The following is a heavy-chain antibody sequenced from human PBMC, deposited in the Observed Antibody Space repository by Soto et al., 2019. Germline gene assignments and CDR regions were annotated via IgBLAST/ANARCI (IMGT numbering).Heavy chain of an antibody. CDR3: ARGDRGAFDL. J-gene: IGHJ3*01. CDR2: IHNDGSRT. D-gene: IGHD1-26*01. V-gene: IGHV3-74*03. CDR1: GFTFSYYW. Sequence: EVQLVESGGGLVQPGESLRLSCAASGFTFSYYWMHWVRQTPGKGLLWVSHIHNDGSRTTYADSVKGRFTISRDNARNTVYLQMNSLRDADTAVYCCARGDRGAFDLWGQGTAVTVSS.